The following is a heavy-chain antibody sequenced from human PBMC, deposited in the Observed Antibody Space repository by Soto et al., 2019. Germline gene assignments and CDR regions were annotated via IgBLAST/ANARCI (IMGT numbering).Heavy chain of an antibody. CDR2: INHSGST. J-gene: IGHJ5*02. CDR1: DGNFGGLY. CDR3: ERVWTTMVNVFEP. Sequence: QSHTRAVVDGNFGGLYWTRISKPPGTGLEWIGEINHSGSTNYNPSLKSRVTISVAKSKNQFSLKLSAVTAADTAVYYGERVWTTMVNVFEPLGQGTLVTVSS. D-gene: IGHD5-18*01. V-gene: IGHV4-34*01.